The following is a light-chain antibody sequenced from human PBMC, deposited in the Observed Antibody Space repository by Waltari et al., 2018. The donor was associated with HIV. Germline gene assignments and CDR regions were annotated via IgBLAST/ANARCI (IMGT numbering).Light chain of an antibody. Sequence: DIQMTQSPSSLSTSVGDRVTITCRASQSISSYLNWYQQKPGKAPKLLISAASSLQSGVPSRFSGSGSVTDFTLTISSLQPEDFATYYCQQSYSSPPTFGQGTKVDIK. CDR2: AAS. CDR1: QSISSY. V-gene: IGKV1-39*01. CDR3: QQSYSSPPT. J-gene: IGKJ1*01.